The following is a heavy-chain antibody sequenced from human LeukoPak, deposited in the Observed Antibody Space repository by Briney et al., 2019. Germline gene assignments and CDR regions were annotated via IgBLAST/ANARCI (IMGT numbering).Heavy chain of an antibody. CDR1: GFTFSSYA. Sequence: PGGSLRLSCAASGFTFSSYAMGWVHQAPGKGLEWVSAIRDSGGGTYYADSVKGRFTISRDNSKNTLYLQMNSLRAEDTAVYYCAKVRTGTTHYYYYMDVWGKGTTVTVSS. D-gene: IGHD1-1*01. CDR2: IRDSGGGT. CDR3: AKVRTGTTHYYYYMDV. V-gene: IGHV3-23*01. J-gene: IGHJ6*03.